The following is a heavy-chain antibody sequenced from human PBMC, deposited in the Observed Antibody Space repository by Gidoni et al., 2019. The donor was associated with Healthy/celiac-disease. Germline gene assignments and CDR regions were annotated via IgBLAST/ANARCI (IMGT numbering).Heavy chain of an antibody. CDR3: ASDYDFWSGPIPDAFDI. J-gene: IGHJ3*02. CDR1: AFTFSTHS. Sequence: EVQLVESGGGLVKPGGSRRLSCAASAFTFSTHSMNWVRQAPGKGLEWVSSISISSSYIYYADSVKGRFTISSANAKNSLYLQMNSLRAEDTAVYYCASDYDFWSGPIPDAFDIWGQGTMVTVSS. V-gene: IGHV3-21*01. CDR2: ISISSSYI. D-gene: IGHD3-3*01.